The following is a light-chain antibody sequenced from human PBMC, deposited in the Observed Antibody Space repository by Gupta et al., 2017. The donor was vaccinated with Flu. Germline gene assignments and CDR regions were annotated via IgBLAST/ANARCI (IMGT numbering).Light chain of an antibody. V-gene: IGLV2-8*01. Sequence: QSALTQSPSPSGSRGQVVIISCTGTSSHIGAYNYASWHQQYPGKAPKTIIYEVTKRPSGVPDRFSASKSGNTASLTVTGLQAEDEAYYYCSSHKRNDDFVLGTGTGVTVL. CDR3: SSHKRNDDFV. CDR1: SSHIGAYNY. J-gene: IGLJ1*01. CDR2: EVT.